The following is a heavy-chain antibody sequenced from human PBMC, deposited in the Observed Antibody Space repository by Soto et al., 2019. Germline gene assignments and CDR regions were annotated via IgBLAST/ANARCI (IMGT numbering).Heavy chain of an antibody. CDR2: ISSSSSYI. V-gene: IGHV3-21*01. CDR1: GVTFSSYS. D-gene: IGHD3-3*01. J-gene: IGHJ5*02. Sequence: GGSLRLSCAASGVTFSSYSMNWVRQAPGKGLEWVSSISSSSSYIYYADSVKGRFTISRDNAKNSLYLQMNSLRAEDTAVYYCARDSRITIFGVVINPNWFDPWGQGTLVTVSS. CDR3: ARDSRITIFGVVINPNWFDP.